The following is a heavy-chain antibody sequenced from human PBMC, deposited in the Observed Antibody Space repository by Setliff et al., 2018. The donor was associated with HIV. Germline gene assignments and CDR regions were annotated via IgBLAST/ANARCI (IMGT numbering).Heavy chain of an antibody. J-gene: IGHJ2*01. CDR3: ARSARFFYASGSRRYFDL. D-gene: IGHD3-10*01. CDR1: GGSISSYY. Sequence: SETLSLTCSDSGGSISSYYWSWIRQPPGKGLEWIGYIYTSESSNYSPSLKSRVTFSVDTSKNQFSLKLSSVTAADTAVYYCARSARFFYASGSRRYFDLWGRGTLVTVSS. CDR2: IYTSESS. V-gene: IGHV4-4*08.